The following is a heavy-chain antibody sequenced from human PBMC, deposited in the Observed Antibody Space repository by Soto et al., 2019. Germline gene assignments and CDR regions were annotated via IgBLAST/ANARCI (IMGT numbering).Heavy chain of an antibody. V-gene: IGHV1-3*01. CDR3: ARRQSGGFHRYFDS. CDR2: INAGNGNT. J-gene: IGHJ4*02. CDR1: GYTFTSYA. D-gene: IGHD2-15*01. Sequence: ASVKVSCKASGYTFTSYAMHWVRQAPGQRLEWMGWINAGNGNTKYSQKFQGRVTITRDTSASTAYMELSSLRSEDTAVYYCARRQSGGFHRYFDSWGQGTLVTVSS.